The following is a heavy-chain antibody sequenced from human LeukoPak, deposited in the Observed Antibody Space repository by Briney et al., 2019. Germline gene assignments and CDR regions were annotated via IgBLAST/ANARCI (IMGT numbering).Heavy chain of an antibody. V-gene: IGHV4-34*01. D-gene: IGHD5-18*01. Sequence: SETPSLTCAVSGESFSGYFWTWIRQPPGKGLEWIGESNHFGSTDYNPSLKSRVTISVDTSKKQFSLNARSVTDADTAVYFCARGRLQLWSFPLPYNHYAIDVWGQGTTVTVSS. CDR3: ARGRLQLWSFPLPYNHYAIDV. J-gene: IGHJ6*02. CDR2: SNHFGST. CDR1: GESFSGYF.